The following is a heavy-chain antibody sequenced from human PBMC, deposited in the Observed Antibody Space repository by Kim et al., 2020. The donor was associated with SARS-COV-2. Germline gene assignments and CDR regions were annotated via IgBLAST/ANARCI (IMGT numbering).Heavy chain of an antibody. CDR1: GFTFSSAW. D-gene: IGHD3-16*02. CDR3: TTERHYDYVWGSYRPFDY. V-gene: IGHV3-15*01. CDR2: FKSKTDGGTT. Sequence: GGSLRLSCAASGFTFSSAWMTWVRQAPGKGLEWVGRFKSKTDGGTTDYAAPVIGRFTISRDDSKNTLYLQMNSLKTEDTAVYYCTTERHYDYVWGSYRPFDYWGQGTLVTVSS. J-gene: IGHJ4*02.